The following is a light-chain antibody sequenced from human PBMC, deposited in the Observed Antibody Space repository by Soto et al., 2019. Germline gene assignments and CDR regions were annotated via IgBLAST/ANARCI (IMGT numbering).Light chain of an antibody. Sequence: EIPLTQSPSSLAASVGDRLTLTFRASRSVSIYLNWYQHKPGKGPTLLIHATSNLQIGVPSRFSGSGSGTEFTLTISSLEPEDFGTYYCQQSYKMPSFGQGTRLE. V-gene: IGKV1-39*01. CDR1: RSVSIY. J-gene: IGKJ5*01. CDR3: QQSYKMPS. CDR2: ATS.